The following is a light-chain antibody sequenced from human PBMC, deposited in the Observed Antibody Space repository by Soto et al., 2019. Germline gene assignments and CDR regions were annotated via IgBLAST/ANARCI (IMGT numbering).Light chain of an antibody. J-gene: IGLJ1*01. CDR1: SSDTGGYNY. V-gene: IGLV2-14*01. CDR2: EVS. Sequence: QSVLTQPASVSGSTGQSITISCSGSSSDTGGYNYVSWYQQHPGKAPKLMIYEVSNRPSGVSNRFSGSKSGNTASLTISGLQAEDEADYYCCSYTSSNTLIFAAGTKVTVL. CDR3: CSYTSSNTLI.